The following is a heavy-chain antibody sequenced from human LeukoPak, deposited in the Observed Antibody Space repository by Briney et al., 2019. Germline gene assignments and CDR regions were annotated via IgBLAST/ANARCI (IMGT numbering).Heavy chain of an antibody. J-gene: IGHJ5*02. CDR2: IIPILGIA. D-gene: IGHD3-22*01. V-gene: IGHV1-69*04. CDR3: ARGHYYDSSGYQHWFDP. CDR1: GYTFTGYY. Sequence: SVKVSCKASGYTFTGYYMHWVRQAPGQGLEGMGRIIPILGIANYAQKFQGRVTITADKSTSTAYMELSSLRSEDTAVYYCARGHYYDSSGYQHWFDPWGQGTLVTVSS.